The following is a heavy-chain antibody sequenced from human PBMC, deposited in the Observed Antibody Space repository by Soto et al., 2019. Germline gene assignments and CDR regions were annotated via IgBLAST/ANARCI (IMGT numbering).Heavy chain of an antibody. Sequence: QVQLVESGGGVVQPGRSLRLSCAASGFTFSSYGMHWVRQAPGKGLEWVAVISYDGSNKYYADSVKGRFTISRDNSKNTLYLQMNSLRAEDTAVYYCAKGGGWARGVVTALDFDYWGQGTLVTVSS. CDR3: AKGGGWARGVVTALDFDY. J-gene: IGHJ4*02. V-gene: IGHV3-30*18. CDR2: ISYDGSNK. D-gene: IGHD2-21*02. CDR1: GFTFSSYG.